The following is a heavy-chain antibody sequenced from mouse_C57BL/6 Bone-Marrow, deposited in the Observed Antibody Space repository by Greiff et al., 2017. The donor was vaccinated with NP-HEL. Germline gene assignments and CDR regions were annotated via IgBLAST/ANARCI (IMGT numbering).Heavy chain of an antibody. CDR3: ARALYFFFDY. J-gene: IGHJ2*01. Sequence: QVQLKESGAELARPGASVKLSCKASGYTFTSYGISWVKQRTGQGLEWIGEIYPRSGNTYYNEKFKGKATLTADKSSSTAYMELRSLTSEDSAVYFCARALYFFFDYWGQGTTLTVSS. CDR2: IYPRSGNT. V-gene: IGHV1-81*01. CDR1: GYTFTSYG. D-gene: IGHD2-1*01.